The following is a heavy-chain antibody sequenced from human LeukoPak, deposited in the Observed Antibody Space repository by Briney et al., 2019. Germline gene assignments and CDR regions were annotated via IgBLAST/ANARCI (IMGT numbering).Heavy chain of an antibody. V-gene: IGHV3-9*01. Sequence: GGSLRLSCAASGFTFDDYAMHWVRQAPGKGLEWVSGISWNSGSIGYAASVKGRFTISRDNAKNSLYLQMNSLRAEDTALYYCAGSSWYREGYYYYGMDVWGQGTTVTVSS. CDR2: ISWNSGSI. J-gene: IGHJ6*02. CDR1: GFTFDDYA. CDR3: AGSSWYREGYYYYGMDV. D-gene: IGHD6-13*01.